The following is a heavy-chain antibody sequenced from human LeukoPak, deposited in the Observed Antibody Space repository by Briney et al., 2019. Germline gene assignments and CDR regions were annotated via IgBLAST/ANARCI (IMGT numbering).Heavy chain of an antibody. J-gene: IGHJ4*02. CDR3: ARDRGYILFDY. Sequence: ASVKVSCKASGYTFTSYGHSWVRQAPGQGLEWKGWISAYNSNTNYAQKLQGRVTMTTDTSTSTAYMELRSLRSDDTAVYYCARDRGYILFDYWGQGTLVTVSS. D-gene: IGHD5-18*01. CDR1: GYTFTSYG. CDR2: ISAYNSNT. V-gene: IGHV1-18*01.